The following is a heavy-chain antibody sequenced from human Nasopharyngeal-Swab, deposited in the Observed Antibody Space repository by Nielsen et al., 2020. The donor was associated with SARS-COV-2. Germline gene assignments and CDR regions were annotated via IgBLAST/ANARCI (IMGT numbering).Heavy chain of an antibody. V-gene: IGHV3-30*18. CDR1: GFSFSSYG. CDR3: AKDYYDTLAGYYGPDL. Sequence: GESLKISCEASGFSFSSYGMHWVRQAPGKGLEWVTVISSDGSNKYYADSVKGRFTISRDNSKNTLYLLMSSLRAEDTAVYYCAKDYYDTLAGYYGPDLWGQGTLVTVSS. J-gene: IGHJ5*02. D-gene: IGHD3-9*01. CDR2: ISSDGSNK.